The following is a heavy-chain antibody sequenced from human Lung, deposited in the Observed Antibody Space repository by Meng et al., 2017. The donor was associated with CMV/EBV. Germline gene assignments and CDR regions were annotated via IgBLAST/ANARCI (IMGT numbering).Heavy chain of an antibody. CDR1: GYTFTNYY. J-gene: IGHJ6*02. CDR3: ARVLGQLVSPYGMDV. V-gene: IGHV1-46*01. CDR2: INPSGGST. D-gene: IGHD6-13*01. Sequence: ASVXVSXKASGYTFTNYYMHWVRQAPGQGLEWMGVINPSGGSTTYAQKFQGRLTMTRDTSTSTVYMELSSLKSEDTAMYYCARVLGQLVSPYGMDVWGQGTXVTVAS.